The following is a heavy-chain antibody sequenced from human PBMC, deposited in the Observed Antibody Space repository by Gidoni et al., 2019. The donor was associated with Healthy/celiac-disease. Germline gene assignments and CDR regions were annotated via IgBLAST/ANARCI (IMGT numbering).Heavy chain of an antibody. J-gene: IGHJ3*02. D-gene: IGHD2-21*01. CDR2: ISYDGSNK. CDR3: ARELTYHDAFDI. CDR1: GFTFSSYG. V-gene: IGHV3-30*03. Sequence: QVQLVESGGGVVQPGRSLRLSCAASGFTFSSYGMHWVRQAPGKGLEWVAVISYDGSNKYYADSVKGRFTISRDNSKNTLYLQMNSLRAEDTAVYYCARELTYHDAFDIWGQGTMVTVSS.